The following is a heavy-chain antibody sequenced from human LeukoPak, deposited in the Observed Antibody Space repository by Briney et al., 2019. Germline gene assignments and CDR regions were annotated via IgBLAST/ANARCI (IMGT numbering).Heavy chain of an antibody. J-gene: IGHJ3*02. CDR1: GFTFSSYS. D-gene: IGHD3-9*01. CDR3: AKDRGADILTGFDAFDI. V-gene: IGHV3-21*04. Sequence: GGSLRLSCAASGFTFSSYSMNWVRQAPGKGLEWVSSISSSSSYIYYADSVKGRFTISRDNAKNSLYLQMNSLRAEDTAVYYCAKDRGADILTGFDAFDIWGQGTMVTVSS. CDR2: ISSSSSYI.